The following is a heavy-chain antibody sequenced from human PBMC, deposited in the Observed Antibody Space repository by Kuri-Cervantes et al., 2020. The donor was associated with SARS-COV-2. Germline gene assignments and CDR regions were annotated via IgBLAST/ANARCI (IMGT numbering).Heavy chain of an antibody. CDR3: ARDLGDILTGYYNGGYYYYGMDV. CDR1: GFTFSSYG. V-gene: IGHV3-33*01. CDR2: IWYDGSNK. J-gene: IGHJ6*02. D-gene: IGHD3-9*01. Sequence: GESLKISCAASGFTFSSYGMHWVRQAPGKGLEWVAVIWYDGSNKYYADSVKGRFTISRDNSKNTLYLQINSLRAEDTAVYYCARDLGDILTGYYNGGYYYYGMDVWGQGTTVTVSS.